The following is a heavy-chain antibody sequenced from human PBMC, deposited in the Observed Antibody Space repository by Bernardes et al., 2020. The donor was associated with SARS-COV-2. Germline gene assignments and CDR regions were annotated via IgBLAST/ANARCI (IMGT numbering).Heavy chain of an antibody. Sequence: GGSLRLPCAASGFTFSTNAMSWVRQAPGKGREWVSALSGSGGSAYYADSVKGRFTISRDNSKNTLYLQMSSLRAEDTAVYYCAKDRGDYGDYVGYFDYWGQGTLVTVSS. V-gene: IGHV3-23*01. J-gene: IGHJ4*02. CDR2: LSGSGGSA. D-gene: IGHD4-17*01. CDR3: AKDRGDYGDYVGYFDY. CDR1: GFTFSTNA.